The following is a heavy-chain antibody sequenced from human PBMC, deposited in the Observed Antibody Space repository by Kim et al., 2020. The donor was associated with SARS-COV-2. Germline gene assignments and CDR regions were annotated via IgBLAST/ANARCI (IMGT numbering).Heavy chain of an antibody. J-gene: IGHJ4*02. D-gene: IGHD6-19*01. Sequence: KYSQKFQGRVTITRDTSASTAYMELSSLRSEDMAVYYCASSYSSGHTFDYWGQGTLVTVSS. V-gene: IGHV1-3*01. CDR3: ASSYSSGHTFDY.